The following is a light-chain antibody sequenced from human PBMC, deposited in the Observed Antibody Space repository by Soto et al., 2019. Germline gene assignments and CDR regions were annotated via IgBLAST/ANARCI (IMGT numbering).Light chain of an antibody. CDR3: CSYAGSYTLV. V-gene: IGLV2-11*01. J-gene: IGLJ2*01. CDR2: DVS. Sequence: QSALTQPASVSGFPGQSITISCTGTSSDVGGYNYVSWYQQHPGKAPKLMIYDVSKRPSGVPDRFSGSKSGNTASLTISGLQAEDEADYYCCSYAGSYTLVFGGGTKLTVL. CDR1: SSDVGGYNY.